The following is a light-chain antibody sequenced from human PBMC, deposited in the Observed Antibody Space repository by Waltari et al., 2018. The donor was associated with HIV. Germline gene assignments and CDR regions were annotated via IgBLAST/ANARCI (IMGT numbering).Light chain of an antibody. CDR1: QGISTY. CDR3: QQSHSVPWT. CDR2: GSS. Sequence: MTQSPTSLSAYVGQTVIISCRASQGISTYLNCYQKKGGKAPKLLIFGSSNLQSGVPSRFSGSGSGTDFTLIIRSLQPEDFASYFCQQSHSVPWTFGRGTNVEV. J-gene: IGKJ1*01. V-gene: IGKV1-39*01.